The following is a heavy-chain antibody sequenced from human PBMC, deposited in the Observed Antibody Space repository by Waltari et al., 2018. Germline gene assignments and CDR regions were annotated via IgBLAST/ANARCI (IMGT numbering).Heavy chain of an antibody. J-gene: IGHJ2*01. V-gene: IGHV1-69*13. CDR1: GGTFSSYA. Sequence: QVQLVQSGAEVKKPGSSVKVSCKASGGTFSSYAISWVRQAPGQGLEWMGGIMPIFGTANYAQKFQGRVTITADESTSPAYMELSSLRSEDTAVYYCARTHYGAQRHWYFDLWGRGTLVTVSS. CDR3: ARTHYGAQRHWYFDL. CDR2: IMPIFGTA. D-gene: IGHD4-17*01.